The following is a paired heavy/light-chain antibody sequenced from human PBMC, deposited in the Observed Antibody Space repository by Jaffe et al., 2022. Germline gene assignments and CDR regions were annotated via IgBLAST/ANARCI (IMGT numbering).Heavy chain of an antibody. V-gene: IGHV2-5*02. Sequence: QITLKESGPTLVKPTQTLTLTCTFSGFSLSTSGVGVGWIRQPPGKALEWLALIYWDDDKRYSPSLKSRLTITKDTSKNQVVLTMTNMDPVDTATYYCAHSSQETSHYGSGSYSWVGWFDPWGQGTLVTVSS. CDR3: AHSSQETSHYGSGSYSWVGWFDP. D-gene: IGHD3-10*01. J-gene: IGHJ5*02. CDR1: GFSLSTSGVG. CDR2: IYWDDDK.
Light chain of an antibody. CDR3: QQYYSFPFT. CDR1: QGISSY. V-gene: IGKV1D-8*02. CDR2: AAS. J-gene: IGKJ3*01. Sequence: AIWMTQSPSLLSASTGDRVTISCRMSQGISSYLAWYQQKPGKAPELLIYAASTLQSGVPSRFSGSGSGTDFTLTISCLQSEDFATYYCQQYYSFPFTFGPGTKVDIK.